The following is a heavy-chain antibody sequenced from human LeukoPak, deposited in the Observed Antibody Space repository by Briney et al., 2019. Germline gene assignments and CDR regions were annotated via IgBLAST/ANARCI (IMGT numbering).Heavy chain of an antibody. CDR2: ISSSSSYI. CDR3: ARAQLGIFWYFDL. Sequence: GGSLRLSCAASGFTFSSYSMNWVRQAPGKGLEWVSSISSSSSYIYYADSVKGRFTISRDNAKNSLYLQMNSLRAEDTAVYYCARAQLGIFWYFDLWGRGTLVTVSS. CDR1: GFTFSSYS. D-gene: IGHD7-27*01. J-gene: IGHJ2*01. V-gene: IGHV3-21*01.